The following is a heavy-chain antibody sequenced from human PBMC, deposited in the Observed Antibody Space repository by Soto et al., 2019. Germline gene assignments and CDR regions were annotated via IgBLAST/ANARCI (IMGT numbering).Heavy chain of an antibody. CDR2: ITWNSGSI. D-gene: IGHD1-1*01. Sequence: EEQLVESGGGLVQPGRSLRLSCAASGFTFDDYAMHWVRQAPGKGLEWVSGITWNSGSIGYADSVKGRFTISRDNAKNSLYLQMNSLRAEDTALYYCAKGRMEGAWGQGTLVTVSS. J-gene: IGHJ5*02. CDR1: GFTFDDYA. CDR3: AKGRMEGA. V-gene: IGHV3-9*01.